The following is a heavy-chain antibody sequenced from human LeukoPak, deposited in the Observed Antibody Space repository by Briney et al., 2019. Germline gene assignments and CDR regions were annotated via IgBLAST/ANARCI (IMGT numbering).Heavy chain of an antibody. Sequence: PLETLSLTCTVSGGSISSYYWSWIRQPPGKGLEWIGYIYYSGSTNYNPSLKSRVTISVDTSKNQFSLKLSSVTAADTAVYYCARGGGVAGTPYNPYDYWGQGTLVTVSS. CDR2: IYYSGST. CDR3: ARGGGVAGTPYNPYDY. CDR1: GGSISSYY. V-gene: IGHV4-59*01. D-gene: IGHD6-19*01. J-gene: IGHJ4*02.